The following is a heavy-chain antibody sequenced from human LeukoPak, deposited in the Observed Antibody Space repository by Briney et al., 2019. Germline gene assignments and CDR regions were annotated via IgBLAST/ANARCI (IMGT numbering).Heavy chain of an antibody. Sequence: GESLKIPCKGSGYRFTSYWIAWVRQMPGKRLEGMGIIYPGDSDTRYSPSFQGQVTISADKSISTAYLQWSSLKASDTGMYYCARCWGSSAWCFLGYWGQGTLVTVSS. V-gene: IGHV5-51*01. CDR1: GYRFTSYW. CDR3: ARCWGSSAWCFLGY. J-gene: IGHJ4*02. CDR2: IYPGDSDT. D-gene: IGHD6-19*01.